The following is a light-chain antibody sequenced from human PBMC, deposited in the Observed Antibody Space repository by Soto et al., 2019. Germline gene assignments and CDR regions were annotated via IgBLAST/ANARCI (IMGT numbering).Light chain of an antibody. Sequence: DNVMTQSPDSLAVSLGERVTINCKSSQSVLLRSNSRNYLSWYQQKSGQPPKLLIKWASTRESGVPDRFSGSGSGTDFTVTISSLQAEDGATYSCHQYFHDRWTFGQETKVEIK. V-gene: IGKV4-1*01. CDR1: QSVLLRSNSRNY. CDR2: WAS. J-gene: IGKJ1*01. CDR3: HQYFHDRWT.